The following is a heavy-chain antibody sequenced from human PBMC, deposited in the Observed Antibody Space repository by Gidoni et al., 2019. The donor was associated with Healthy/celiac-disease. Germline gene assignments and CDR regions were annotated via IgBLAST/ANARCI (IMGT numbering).Heavy chain of an antibody. Sequence: EVQLVESGGGLVQPGGSLRLSCAASGFTFSSYSMTWVRQAPGKGLEWVSYISSSSSTIYYADSVKGRFTISRDNAKNSLYLQMNSLRAEDTAVYYCARDTPTNYYYDSTPLEIPDAFDIWGQGTMVTVSS. V-gene: IGHV3-48*01. D-gene: IGHD3-22*01. CDR1: GFTFSSYS. CDR3: ARDTPTNYYYDSTPLEIPDAFDI. J-gene: IGHJ3*02. CDR2: ISSSSSTI.